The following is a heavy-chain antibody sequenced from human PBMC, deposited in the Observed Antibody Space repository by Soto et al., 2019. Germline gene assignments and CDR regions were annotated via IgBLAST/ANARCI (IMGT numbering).Heavy chain of an antibody. Sequence: QLRLQESGPGLVRPSEPLSLTCTVSGGSISSGTYYWGWIRQSPGKGLEWIGSMYYSGTTYYNPSLKSRATISVDMSKNQFSLKLSSVTAADTAVYFCTIVRPTSNWYSFDIWGQGTLVTVS. CDR2: MYYSGTT. D-gene: IGHD6-13*01. CDR3: TIVRPTSNWYSFDI. V-gene: IGHV4-39*01. CDR1: GGSISSGTYY. J-gene: IGHJ3*02.